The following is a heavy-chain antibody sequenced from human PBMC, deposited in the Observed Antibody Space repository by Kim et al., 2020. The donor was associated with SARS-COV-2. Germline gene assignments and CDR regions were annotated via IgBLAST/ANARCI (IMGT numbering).Heavy chain of an antibody. Sequence: GGSLRLSCAASGFIFSSYWMTWVRQAPGKGLEWVANIKPDGSETYCVDSVKGRFTVSRDNAKNSLSLQMNSLRVEDTAVYYCARTDFAAAGNYWGQGTLV. CDR1: GFIFSSYW. D-gene: IGHD6-13*01. V-gene: IGHV3-7*03. CDR3: ARTDFAAAGNY. J-gene: IGHJ4*02. CDR2: IKPDGSET.